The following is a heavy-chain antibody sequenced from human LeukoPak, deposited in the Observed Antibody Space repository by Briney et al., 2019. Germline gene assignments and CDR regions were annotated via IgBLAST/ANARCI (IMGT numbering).Heavy chain of an antibody. J-gene: IGHJ4*02. CDR1: GGSISSYY. CDR3: ARYSSSWYDY. V-gene: IGHV4-59*08. D-gene: IGHD6-13*01. CDR2: IYYSGST. Sequence: PSEPLSLTCTVSGGSISSYYWSWIRQPPGKGLEWIGYIYYSGSTNHNPSLKSRVTISVDTSKNQFSLKLSSLTAADTAVYYCARYSSSWYDYWGQGTLVTVSS.